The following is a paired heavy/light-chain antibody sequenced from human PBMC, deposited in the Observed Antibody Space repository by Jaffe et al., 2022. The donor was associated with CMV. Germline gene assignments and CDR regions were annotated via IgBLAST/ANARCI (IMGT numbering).Heavy chain of an antibody. CDR1: GYTFSDYF. J-gene: IGHJ6*02. D-gene: IGHD1-7*01. V-gene: IGHV1-2*02. CDR3: ARDGREGLGETTSKPYYYHGMDV. Sequence: QVQLIQSGAEVKKPGASVTVSCKASGYTFSDYFIHWVRQAPGQGLESMGWINTKTGVTNYGQKFQGRISMTRDKSSNTVELELTRVTSDDTALYFCARDGREGLGETTSKPYYYHGMDVWGQGTPVLVS. CDR2: INTKTGVT.
Light chain of an antibody. CDR2: KNN. Sequence: QSELTQPPSTSGAPGQRVIISCSGSTSNVGSNYVYWYQQLPGTAPKFLIYKNNQRPSGVAARFSGSKSGTSASLAISGLRSEDEAVYYCSSWDDRVSGVVFGGGTKLTVL. J-gene: IGLJ2*01. CDR3: SSWDDRVSGVV. V-gene: IGLV1-47*01. CDR1: TSNVGSNY.